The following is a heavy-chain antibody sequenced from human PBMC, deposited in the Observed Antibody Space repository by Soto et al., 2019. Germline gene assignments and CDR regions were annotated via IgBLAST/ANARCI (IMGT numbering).Heavy chain of an antibody. J-gene: IGHJ4*02. Sequence: SETLSLTCAVYGGSFSGYYWSWIRQPPGKGLEWIGEINHSGSTNYNPSLKSRVTISVDTSKNQFSLKLSSVTAADTAVYYCASGGSNYFDYWGQGTLVTVSS. CDR3: ASGGSNYFDY. D-gene: IGHD3-10*01. V-gene: IGHV4-34*01. CDR2: INHSGST. CDR1: GGSFSGYY.